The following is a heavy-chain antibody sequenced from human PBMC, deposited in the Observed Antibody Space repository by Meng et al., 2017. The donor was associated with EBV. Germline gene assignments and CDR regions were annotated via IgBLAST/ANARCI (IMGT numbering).Heavy chain of an antibody. CDR3: SRDLAGPFDD. Sequence: EFQLGESGEGPVRPGGSLRLSCAVSGFTFSRFWMHWVRQVPGKGLVWVARTNEDGGITNYADSVKGRFIISRDNTRNTLYLQMNSLRDEDTAVYFCSRDLAGPFDDWGQGTLVTVAS. CDR1: GFTFSRFW. J-gene: IGHJ4*02. CDR2: TNEDGGIT. V-gene: IGHV3-74*01.